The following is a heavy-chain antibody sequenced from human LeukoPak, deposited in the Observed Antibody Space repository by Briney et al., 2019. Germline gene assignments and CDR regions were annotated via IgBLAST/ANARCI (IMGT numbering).Heavy chain of an antibody. CDR2: IKQDGSEK. CDR3: ARDDYSNDWFDP. CDR1: GFTFSSYW. D-gene: IGHD6-13*01. J-gene: IGHJ5*02. V-gene: IGHV3-7*01. Sequence: GGSLRLSCAASGFTFSSYWMSWVRPAPGKGREGVANIKQDGSEKYYVDSVKGRFTISRDNARNSLYLQMNSLRAEDTAVYYCARDDYSNDWFDPWGQGTLVTVSS.